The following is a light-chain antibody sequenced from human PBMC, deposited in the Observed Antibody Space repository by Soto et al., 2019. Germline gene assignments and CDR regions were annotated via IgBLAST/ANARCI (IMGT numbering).Light chain of an antibody. Sequence: DIQMTQSPSTLSASVGDTVTITCRASQSIDSWVAWYRQKPGKDPQLLMNDAACLESGVPSRFSGSGSGTEYSPPTSSLQPADFSASYYYQHYSNTWTFGQGTKVDIK. J-gene: IGKJ1*01. CDR2: DAA. V-gene: IGKV1-5*01. CDR3: YQHYSNTWT. CDR1: QSIDSW.